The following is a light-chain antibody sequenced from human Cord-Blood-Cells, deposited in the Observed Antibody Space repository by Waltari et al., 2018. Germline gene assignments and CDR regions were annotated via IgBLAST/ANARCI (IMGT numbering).Light chain of an antibody. CDR2: DVS. V-gene: IGLV2-14*01. Sequence: QSALTQPASVSGSPGQSITISCTGTSSDAGGYNYVSWYQQHPGKAPKLMIYDVSNLPSGVSNRFSGSKAGNTASLTISGLQAEDEADYYCSSYTSSSTYVFGTGTKVTVL. CDR1: SSDAGGYNY. J-gene: IGLJ1*01. CDR3: SSYTSSSTYV.